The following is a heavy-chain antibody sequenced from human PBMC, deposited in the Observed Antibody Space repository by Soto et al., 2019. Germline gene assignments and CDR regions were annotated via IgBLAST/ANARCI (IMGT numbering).Heavy chain of an antibody. Sequence: PSQTLSLTCAISGDSVSSSSVVWHWIRQSPSRGLEWLGRTYYRSKWNNDYALSVKSRITINPDTSKNQFSLQLNSVTPEDTAVYYCARGSWGFDFWGQGTLVTVSS. CDR1: GDSVSSSSVV. D-gene: IGHD1-26*01. CDR3: ARGSWGFDF. CDR2: TYYRSKWNN. V-gene: IGHV6-1*01. J-gene: IGHJ4*02.